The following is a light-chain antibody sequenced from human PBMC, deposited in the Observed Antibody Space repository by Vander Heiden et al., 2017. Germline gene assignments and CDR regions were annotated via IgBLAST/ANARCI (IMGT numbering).Light chain of an antibody. V-gene: IGLV7-43*01. CDR3: LLYRGGAQFYV. J-gene: IGLJ1*01. CDR2: STT. CDR1: TGAVTSAYY. Sequence: QTVVTQETSLTVSPGGTVTLTCASSTGAVTSAYYPNWFQQKPGQPPRALIYSTTNTHSWTPARFSGSLIGGKAALTLPGAQPEDEAEYYCLLYRGGAQFYVFGTGTKVTVL.